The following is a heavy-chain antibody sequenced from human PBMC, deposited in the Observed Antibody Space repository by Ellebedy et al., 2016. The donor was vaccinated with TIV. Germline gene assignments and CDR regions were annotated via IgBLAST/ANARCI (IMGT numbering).Heavy chain of an antibody. Sequence: GESLKISXAASGFTFSSYGMHWVRQAPGKGLEWVAVISYDGSNKYYADSVKGRFTISRDNSKNTLYLQMNSLRAEDTAVYYCAKVSDIVATFGAFDIWGQGTMVTVSS. J-gene: IGHJ3*02. V-gene: IGHV3-30*18. CDR3: AKVSDIVATFGAFDI. CDR1: GFTFSSYG. CDR2: ISYDGSNK. D-gene: IGHD5-12*01.